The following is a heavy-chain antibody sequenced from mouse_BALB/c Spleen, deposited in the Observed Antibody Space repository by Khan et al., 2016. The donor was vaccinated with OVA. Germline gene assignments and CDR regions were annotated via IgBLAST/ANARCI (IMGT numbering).Heavy chain of an antibody. Sequence: EVELVESGGDLVQPGDSLSLSCATSGFTFTDYYMIWVRQPPGKALEWLGFIRNKANGNTTESSLSVKGRFAISRDDSQIIVSFQMKILRSEDCATYYSASAMSYSYIYSMDYWCQGASGTVAS. J-gene: IGHJ4*01. CDR1: GFTFTDYY. CDR3: ASAMSYSYIYSMDY. CDR2: IRNKANGNTT. D-gene: IGHD2-12*01. V-gene: IGHV7-3*02.